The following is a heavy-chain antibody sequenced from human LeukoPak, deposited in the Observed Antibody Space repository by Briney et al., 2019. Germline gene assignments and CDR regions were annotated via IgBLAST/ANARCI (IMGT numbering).Heavy chain of an antibody. J-gene: IGHJ3*02. CDR1: GGSISTYY. CDR2: IYYSGST. Sequence: TSETLSLTCTVSGGSISTYYWSWIRQPPGKGLEWIGYIYYSGSTNYNPSLKSRVTISVDTSKNQFSLKLSSVTAADTAVYYCARDVIAAAGAHDAFDIWGQGTMVTVSS. V-gene: IGHV4-59*01. D-gene: IGHD6-13*01. CDR3: ARDVIAAAGAHDAFDI.